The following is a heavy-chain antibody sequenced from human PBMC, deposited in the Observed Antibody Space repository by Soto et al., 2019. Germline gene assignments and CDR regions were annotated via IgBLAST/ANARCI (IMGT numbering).Heavy chain of an antibody. CDR2: ISGSGGST. V-gene: IGHV3-23*01. D-gene: IGHD3-22*01. CDR1: GFTFSSYW. Sequence: GGSLRLSCAASGFTFSSYWMHWVRQAPGKGLEWVSAISGSGGSTYYADSVKGRFTISRDNSKNTLYLQMNSLRAEDTAVYYCALSPQRYYDSSGYPYNWFDPWGQGTLVTVSS. CDR3: ALSPQRYYDSSGYPYNWFDP. J-gene: IGHJ5*02.